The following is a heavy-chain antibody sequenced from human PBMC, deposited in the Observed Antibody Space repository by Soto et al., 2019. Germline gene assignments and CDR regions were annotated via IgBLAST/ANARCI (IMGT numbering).Heavy chain of an antibody. Sequence: QVQLVQSGAEVKKPGASVKVSCKASGYTFSRYSISWVRQAPGQGLEWMGWISAYNGDTNYAQQLQGRVTVTTDTSTSTAYMELRNLRSDDTAMYYCARAHAGSGWFRFDYWGQGTLVTVSS. J-gene: IGHJ4*02. CDR2: ISAYNGDT. D-gene: IGHD6-19*01. CDR3: ARAHAGSGWFRFDY. V-gene: IGHV1-18*01. CDR1: GYTFSRYS.